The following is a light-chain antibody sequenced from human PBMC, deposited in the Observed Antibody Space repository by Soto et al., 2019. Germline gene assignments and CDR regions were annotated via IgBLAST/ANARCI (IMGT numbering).Light chain of an antibody. CDR2: GAS. V-gene: IGKV1-39*01. Sequence: DVRMTQSPSSLSASVGDTITITCRASRTINTYLNWFQQKPGEPPRLLIYGASTLHDGVPSRFSGSGSGADFTLTINGLQPEDFATYYCQQAASFPITFGQGTRLEIK. CDR3: QQAASFPIT. CDR1: RTINTY. J-gene: IGKJ5*01.